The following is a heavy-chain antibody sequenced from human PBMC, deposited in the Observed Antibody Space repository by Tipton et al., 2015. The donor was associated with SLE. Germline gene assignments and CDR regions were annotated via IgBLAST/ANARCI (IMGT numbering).Heavy chain of an antibody. CDR3: ARQLIAARNWFDP. CDR1: GVSMRRSSYY. J-gene: IGHJ5*02. CDR2: IYFSGFT. D-gene: IGHD6-13*01. Sequence: TLSLTCTVSGVSMRRSSYYWGWIRQPPGKGLGWIGSIYFSGFTYYNPSLKSRVTISVDMSNNQFSLNLSSVTAADTAVYYCARQLIAARNWFDPWGQGTLVTVSS. V-gene: IGHV4-39*01.